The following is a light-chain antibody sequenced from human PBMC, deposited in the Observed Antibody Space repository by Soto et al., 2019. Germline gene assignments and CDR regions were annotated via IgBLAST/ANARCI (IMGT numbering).Light chain of an antibody. Sequence: DIQMTQSPSSLSASVGDSVIITCRASQSLNRELAWYQQKPGKAPKVLICKASSLESGVPSRFSGSGSGTEFTLAISSLQPDDFATYYCLQYINYPLTFGGGTKVEIK. CDR3: LQYINYPLT. CDR1: QSLNRE. J-gene: IGKJ4*01. CDR2: KAS. V-gene: IGKV1-5*03.